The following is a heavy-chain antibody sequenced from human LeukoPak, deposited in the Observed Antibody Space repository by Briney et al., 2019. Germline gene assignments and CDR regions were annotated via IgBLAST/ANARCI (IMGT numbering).Heavy chain of an antibody. CDR2: ISGSGGST. V-gene: IGHV3-23*01. Sequence: PSETLSLTCAVSGGSISSSNWWSWVRPPPGKGLEWVSAISGSGGSTYYADSVKGRFTISRDNSKNTLYLQMNSLRAEDTAVYYCARTGYFGNWFDPWGQGTLVTVSS. CDR1: GGSISSSN. J-gene: IGHJ5*02. CDR3: ARTGYFGNWFDP. D-gene: IGHD1-14*01.